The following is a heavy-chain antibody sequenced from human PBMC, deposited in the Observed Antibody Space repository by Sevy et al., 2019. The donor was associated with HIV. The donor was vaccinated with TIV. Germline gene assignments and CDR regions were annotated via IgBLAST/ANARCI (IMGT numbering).Heavy chain of an antibody. CDR2: IIPIFGTA. D-gene: IGHD2-15*01. CDR3: ARLSDIVVVVAASPFYYYGMDV. Sequence: ASVKVSCKASGGTFSSYAISWVRQAPGQGLEWMGGIIPIFGTANYAQKFQGRVTITADESTSTAYMELISLRSEDTAVYYCARLSDIVVVVAASPFYYYGMDVWGQGTTVTVSS. J-gene: IGHJ6*02. CDR1: GGTFSSYA. V-gene: IGHV1-69*13.